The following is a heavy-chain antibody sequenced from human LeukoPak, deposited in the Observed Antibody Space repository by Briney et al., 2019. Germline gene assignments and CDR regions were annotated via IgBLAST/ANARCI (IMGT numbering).Heavy chain of an antibody. J-gene: IGHJ6*03. CDR3: ARTTEGYCRGGSCYYFYYYMDV. Sequence: SETLSLTCTVSGGSISNYYWSWIRQPPGKGLEWIGYIYYSGGSNYNPSLKSRVTISVDTSKNQFSLKLSSVTAADTAVYYCARTTEGYCRGGSCYYFYYYMDVWGKGTTVTVSS. CDR2: IYYSGGS. D-gene: IGHD2-15*01. CDR1: GGSISNYY. V-gene: IGHV4-59*01.